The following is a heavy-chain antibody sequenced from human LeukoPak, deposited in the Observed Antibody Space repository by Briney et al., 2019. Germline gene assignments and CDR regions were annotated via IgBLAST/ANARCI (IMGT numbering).Heavy chain of an antibody. Sequence: GRSLRLSCAASGFTFSSYGMHWVRQAPGKGLEWVAVIWYDGSNKYYADSVKGRFTISRDNSKNTLYLQMNSLRAEDTAVYYCARDSTFELLFDYWGQGTLVTVSS. D-gene: IGHD2-2*01. V-gene: IGHV3-33*01. J-gene: IGHJ4*02. CDR2: IWYDGSNK. CDR1: GFTFSSYG. CDR3: ARDSTFELLFDY.